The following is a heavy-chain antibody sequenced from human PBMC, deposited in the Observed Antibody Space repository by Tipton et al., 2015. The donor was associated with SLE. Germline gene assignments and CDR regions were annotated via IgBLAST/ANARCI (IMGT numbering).Heavy chain of an antibody. CDR1: GGSITTTPYS. J-gene: IGHJ4*02. Sequence: TLSLTCIVSGGSITTTPYSWGWSRQPPEKGLEWIGSTHYSGTTYYNPSLESRVTMSMDPSKNEFSLNLRSVTATDTAVYYCARLSPLWFGEYTEYWGQGTLVTVTS. CDR3: ARLSPLWFGEYTEY. V-gene: IGHV4-39*01. D-gene: IGHD3-10*01. CDR2: THYSGTT.